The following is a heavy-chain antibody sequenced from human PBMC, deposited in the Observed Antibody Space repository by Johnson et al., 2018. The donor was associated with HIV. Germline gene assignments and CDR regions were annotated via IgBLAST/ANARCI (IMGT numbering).Heavy chain of an antibody. J-gene: IGHJ3*02. V-gene: IGHV3-23*04. CDR3: AREGPSERAGFDI. Sequence: VQLVESGGGLVQPGGSLRLACAASGFTFSSYAMSWVRQAPGKGLEWVSAISGSGSSTHYADSVKGRFTISRDNSRNTLYLQMNSLRADDTAVYYCAREGPSERAGFDIWGQGTMVTVSS. CDR2: ISGSGSST. CDR1: GFTFSSYA.